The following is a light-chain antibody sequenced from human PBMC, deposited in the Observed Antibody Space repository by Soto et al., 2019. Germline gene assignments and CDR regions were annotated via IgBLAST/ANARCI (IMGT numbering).Light chain of an antibody. V-gene: IGLV1-40*01. Sequence: SVLTQPPSVSGAPGQRVTISCTGSSSNIGAGYVVHWYQQLPGAAPKLLIFSDNNRPSGVPDRFSGSKSGTSASLAITVLRAEDEADYYCQSYDNNSDYVFGTGTKGTVL. J-gene: IGLJ1*01. CDR2: SDN. CDR1: SSNIGAGYV. CDR3: QSYDNNSDYV.